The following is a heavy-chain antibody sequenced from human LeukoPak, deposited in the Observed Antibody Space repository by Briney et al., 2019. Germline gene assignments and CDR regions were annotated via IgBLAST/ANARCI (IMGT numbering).Heavy chain of an antibody. CDR1: GYTFTSYG. D-gene: IGHD2-2*02. CDR3: ARQEVVPAAIMYYYGMDV. V-gene: IGHV1-18*01. J-gene: IGHJ6*02. Sequence: ASVKVSCKASGYTFTSYGISWVRQAPGQGLEWMGWISAYNGNTNYAQKLQGRVTMTTDTSTSTAYMEPRSLRSDDTAVYYCARQEVVPAAIMYYYGMDVWGQGTTVTVSS. CDR2: ISAYNGNT.